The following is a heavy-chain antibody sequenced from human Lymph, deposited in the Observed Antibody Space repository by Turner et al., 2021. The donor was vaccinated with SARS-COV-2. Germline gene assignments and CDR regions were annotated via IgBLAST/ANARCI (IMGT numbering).Heavy chain of an antibody. D-gene: IGHD3-3*01. CDR1: GIIVSRNY. J-gene: IGHJ6*02. CDR3: GRDFGTYGMDV. CDR2: IYSGGTT. V-gene: IGHV3-53*02. Sequence: EVQLVETGGGLIQPGGSLRLSCAASGIIVSRNYMNWVRQAPGKGLEWVSVIYSGGTTYYADSVKGRFTISRDNSKNTLYLQMNSLRVEDTGRYYWGRDFGTYGMDVWGQGTTVTVSS.